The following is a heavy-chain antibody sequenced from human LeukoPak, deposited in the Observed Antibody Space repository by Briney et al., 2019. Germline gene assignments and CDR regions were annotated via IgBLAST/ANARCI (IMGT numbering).Heavy chain of an antibody. CDR2: INHSGST. J-gene: IGHJ3*02. Sequence: SETLSLTCAVYGGSFSGYYWSWIRQPPGKGLEWIGEINHSGSTNYNPSLKSRVSISVDKSKNQFSLKLSSVTAADTAVYYCAREGGDYAAFDIWGQGTMVTVSS. CDR3: AREGGDYAAFDI. CDR1: GGSFSGYY. V-gene: IGHV4-34*01. D-gene: IGHD4-17*01.